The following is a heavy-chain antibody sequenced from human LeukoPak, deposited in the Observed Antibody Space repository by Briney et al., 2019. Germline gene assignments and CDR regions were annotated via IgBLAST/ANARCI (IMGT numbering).Heavy chain of an antibody. J-gene: IGHJ3*02. Sequence: ASVKVSFKASVYTFTSYGISWVRQPPGQGLEWMGWISAYNSNTNYAQKPQDRVTMTTDTSTSTAYMELRSLRSDDTAVYYCARDLGAFDIWGQGTMVTVSS. V-gene: IGHV1-18*01. CDR2: ISAYNSNT. CDR3: ARDLGAFDI. CDR1: VYTFTSYG.